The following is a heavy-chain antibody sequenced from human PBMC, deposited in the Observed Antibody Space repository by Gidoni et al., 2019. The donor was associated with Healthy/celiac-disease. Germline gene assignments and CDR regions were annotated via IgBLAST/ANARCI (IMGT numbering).Heavy chain of an antibody. CDR2: IYPGDSDT. CDR1: GYSSTCYW. Sequence: EVQLVQSGVEVKKPGEYLKISCKGSGYSSTCYWSGWVRQMPGKGLVWMGIIYPGDSDTRYSPSFQGQVTISADKSISTAYLQWSSLKASDTAMYYCARVASPYYYYGMDVWGQGTTVTVSS. J-gene: IGHJ6*02. CDR3: ARVASPYYYYGMDV. V-gene: IGHV5-51*01.